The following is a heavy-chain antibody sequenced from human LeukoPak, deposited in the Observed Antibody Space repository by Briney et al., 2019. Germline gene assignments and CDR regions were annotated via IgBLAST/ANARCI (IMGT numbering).Heavy chain of an antibody. Sequence: PGGSLRLSCAASGFTFSSYWMSWVRQAPGKGLEWVANIKQDGSEKYYVDSVKGRFTISRDNAKNSPYLQMNSLRAEDTAVYYCARGGDRYFDWLSLFDYWGQGTLVTVSS. D-gene: IGHD3-9*01. CDR1: GFTFSSYW. J-gene: IGHJ4*02. V-gene: IGHV3-7*03. CDR2: IKQDGSEK. CDR3: ARGGDRYFDWLSLFDY.